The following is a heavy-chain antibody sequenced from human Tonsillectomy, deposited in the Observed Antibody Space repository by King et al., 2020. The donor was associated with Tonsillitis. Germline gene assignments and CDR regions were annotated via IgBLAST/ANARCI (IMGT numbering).Heavy chain of an antibody. CDR2: ISYDRSYK. V-gene: IGHV3-30*01. CDR3: ARDEDAFDI. J-gene: IGHJ3*02. Sequence: QLVQSGGGVVQPGRSLRLSCAASGFTFSSYAMHWVRQAPGKGLEWVALISYDRSYKYYADSVKGRFTISRDISKNTLYLQMNSLRAEDTAVYYCARDEDAFDIWGQGTMVTVSS. CDR1: GFTFSSYA.